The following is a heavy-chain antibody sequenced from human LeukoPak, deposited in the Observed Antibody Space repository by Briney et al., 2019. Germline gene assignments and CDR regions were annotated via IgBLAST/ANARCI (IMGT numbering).Heavy chain of an antibody. CDR1: GFTFSTFA. V-gene: IGHV3-23*01. CDR2: IFPSGGEI. J-gene: IGHJ6*04. CDR3: AELGITMIRGV. D-gene: IGHD3-10*01. Sequence: PGGSLRLSCAASGFTFSTFAMIWVRQPPGKGLEWVSSIFPSGGEIHYADSVRGRFTISRDNSKSTLSLQMNSLRAEDTAVYYCAELGITMIRGVWGKGNTVTISS.